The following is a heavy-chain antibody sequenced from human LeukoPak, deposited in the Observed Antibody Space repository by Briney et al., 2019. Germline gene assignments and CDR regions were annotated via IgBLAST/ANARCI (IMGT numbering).Heavy chain of an antibody. J-gene: IGHJ4*02. V-gene: IGHV3-48*02. CDR3: AREAAATDY. D-gene: IGHD6-13*01. Sequence: GGSLRLSCAASGFTFSSYSMNWVRQAPGKGLEWVSYISSSSSSTIYYEDSVKGRFTISRDNAKNSLYLQMNSLRDEDTAVYYCAREAAATDYWGQGTLVTVSS. CDR2: ISSSSSSTI. CDR1: GFTFSSYS.